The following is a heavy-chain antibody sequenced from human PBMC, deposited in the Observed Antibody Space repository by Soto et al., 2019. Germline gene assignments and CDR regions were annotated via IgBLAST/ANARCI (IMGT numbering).Heavy chain of an antibody. CDR2: IYYSGST. J-gene: IGHJ4*02. V-gene: IGHV4-59*08. CDR1: GGSISSYY. Sequence: SETLSLTCTVSGGSISSYYWSWIRQPPGKGLEWIGYIYYSGSTNYNPSLKSRVTISVDTSKNQFSLKLSSVTAADTAVYYCARHTRGGYYDSSGGFDYWGQGTLVTVSS. D-gene: IGHD3-22*01. CDR3: ARHTRGGYYDSSGGFDY.